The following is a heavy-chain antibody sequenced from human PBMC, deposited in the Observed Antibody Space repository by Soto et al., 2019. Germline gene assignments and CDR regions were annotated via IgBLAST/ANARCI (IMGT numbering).Heavy chain of an antibody. CDR1: GGTFSSYT. Sequence: QVQLVQSGAEVKKPGSSVKVSCKASGGTFSSYTISWVRQAPGQGLEWMGRIIPILGIANYAQKFQGRVTITADKSTSTAYMELSSLRSEDTAVYYCARARYDYVWGSWFDPWGQGTLVTVSS. V-gene: IGHV1-69*02. CDR2: IIPILGIA. D-gene: IGHD3-16*01. CDR3: ARARYDYVWGSWFDP. J-gene: IGHJ5*02.